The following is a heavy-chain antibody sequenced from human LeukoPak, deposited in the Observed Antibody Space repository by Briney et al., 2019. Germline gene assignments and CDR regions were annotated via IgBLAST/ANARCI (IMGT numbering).Heavy chain of an antibody. J-gene: IGHJ6*03. CDR2: ISSSSSYI. D-gene: IGHD5-18*01. Sequence: PGGSLRLSCAASGFTFSSYSMNWVRQAPGKGLEWVSSISSSSSYIYYADSVKGRFTIPRDNAKNSLYLQMNSLRAEDTAVYYCARDYGYSYGYSEYYYYYYMDVWGKGTTVTVSS. V-gene: IGHV3-21*01. CDR1: GFTFSSYS. CDR3: ARDYGYSYGYSEYYYYYYMDV.